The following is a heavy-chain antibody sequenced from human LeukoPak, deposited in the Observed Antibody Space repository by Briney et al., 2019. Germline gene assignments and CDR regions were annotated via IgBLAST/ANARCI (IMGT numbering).Heavy chain of an antibody. CDR3: ARRIPLGETWDH. Sequence: GESLKIFCKGSGYSFTTYWIGWVRQMPGKGLGWVGIIYPGDSDTRYSPSFQGQVPISADKSISPAYLQWSSLKASDTAMYYCARRIPLGETWDHWGQGTLVTVSS. CDR2: IYPGDSDT. J-gene: IGHJ4*02. V-gene: IGHV5-51*01. CDR1: GYSFTTYW. D-gene: IGHD2-2*02.